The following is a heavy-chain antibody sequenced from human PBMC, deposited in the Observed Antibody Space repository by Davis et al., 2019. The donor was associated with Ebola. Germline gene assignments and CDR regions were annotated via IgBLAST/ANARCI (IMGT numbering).Heavy chain of an antibody. D-gene: IGHD5-12*01. Sequence: PSETLSLTCTVSGGSISSHYWIWIRQPPGKGLEWIGYIYYSGSTNYNPSLKSRVTISVDTSKNQFSLKLTSVTAADTAVYYCAKTHVDIVTNYYYYMDVWGKGTTVAVSS. J-gene: IGHJ6*03. CDR3: AKTHVDIVTNYYYYMDV. V-gene: IGHV4-59*11. CDR1: GGSISSHY. CDR2: IYYSGST.